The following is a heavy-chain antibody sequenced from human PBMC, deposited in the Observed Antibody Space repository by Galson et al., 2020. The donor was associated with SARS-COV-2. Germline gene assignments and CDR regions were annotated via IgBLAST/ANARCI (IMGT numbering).Heavy chain of an antibody. CDR3: ARDWDGSGRYFWH. J-gene: IGHJ4*02. CDR1: GFNFSIYS. D-gene: IGHD3-10*01. Sequence: GESLKISCAASGFNFSIYSMNWVRQAPGKGLEWVSSISRSSNTIYYADSVKGRFTISRDNAKNSLYLQMNSLRDEDTAVYYCARDWDGSGRYFWHWGQGTLVTVSS. CDR2: ISRSSNTI. V-gene: IGHV3-48*02.